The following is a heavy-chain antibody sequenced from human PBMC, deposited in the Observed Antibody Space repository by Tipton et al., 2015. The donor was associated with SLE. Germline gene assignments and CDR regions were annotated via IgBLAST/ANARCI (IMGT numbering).Heavy chain of an antibody. D-gene: IGHD3-3*02. J-gene: IGHJ6*02. Sequence: TLSLTCAVSGYSITSGSYWGWIRQPPGKGLEWIGSMYNSGNTFYNPSLKSRVTISLDMSKNQFSLKLSSVTAADTAVYYCARTAVLAAIMLDVWGQGTAVTVSS. CDR1: GYSITSGSY. CDR2: MYNSGNT. V-gene: IGHV4-38-2*01. CDR3: ARTAVLAAIMLDV.